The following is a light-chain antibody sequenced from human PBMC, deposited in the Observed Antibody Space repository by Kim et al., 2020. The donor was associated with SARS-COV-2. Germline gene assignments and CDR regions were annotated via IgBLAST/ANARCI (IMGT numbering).Light chain of an antibody. CDR2: LAS. Sequence: SASVGDRATIPCRASQTISTRLAWYQQKPGKAPKHLLYLASTLESGVPSRFSGSGSGTEFTLTIDSLQPDDFATYYCQHYIRFPYTFGQGTKLEI. CDR3: QHYIRFPYT. V-gene: IGKV1-5*03. J-gene: IGKJ2*01. CDR1: QTISTR.